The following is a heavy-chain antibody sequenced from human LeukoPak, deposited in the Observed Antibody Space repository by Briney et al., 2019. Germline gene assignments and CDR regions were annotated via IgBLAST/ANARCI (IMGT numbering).Heavy chain of an antibody. J-gene: IGHJ4*02. CDR3: ARDDTMIAGNDY. Sequence: PGGSLRLSCAASGFTVSSNYMTWVRQAPGKGLEWVSVIYSGGSTYYADSVKGRFTISRDNSKNTLYLQMNSLRAEDTAVYYCARDDTMIAGNDYWGQGVLVAVSS. CDR2: IYSGGST. CDR1: GFTVSSNY. D-gene: IGHD3-22*01. V-gene: IGHV3-66*01.